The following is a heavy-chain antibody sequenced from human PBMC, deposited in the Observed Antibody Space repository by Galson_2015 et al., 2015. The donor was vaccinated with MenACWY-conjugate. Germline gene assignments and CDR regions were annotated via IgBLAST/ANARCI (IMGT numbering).Heavy chain of an antibody. Sequence: SLRLSCAASGFILSRYAMTWVRQSSGKGLEWVSTITSSGDIIRYADSVKGRFTTSRDNSRNTLFPQMSSLRVEDTAIYYCAKDPNGDYVGAFDTWGHGTLVTVSS. CDR2: ITSSGDII. D-gene: IGHD4-17*01. CDR3: AKDPNGDYVGAFDT. J-gene: IGHJ3*02. CDR1: GFILSRYA. V-gene: IGHV3-23*01.